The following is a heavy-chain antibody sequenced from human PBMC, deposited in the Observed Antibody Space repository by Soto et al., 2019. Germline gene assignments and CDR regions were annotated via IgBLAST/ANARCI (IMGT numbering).Heavy chain of an antibody. V-gene: IGHV1-69*08. CDR2: IIPALGAA. Sequence: QVHLVQSGAEVKKPGSSVKVSCKTSGGTISTYVINWERQAPGQGLEWMGRIIPALGAADYAQKFQDRLTITADKSTSTAYMELSSLRSDDTAVYYCARGGQQVVSFDYWGQGTLVAVSS. CDR3: ARGGQQVVSFDY. CDR1: GGTISTYV. D-gene: IGHD6-6*01. J-gene: IGHJ4*02.